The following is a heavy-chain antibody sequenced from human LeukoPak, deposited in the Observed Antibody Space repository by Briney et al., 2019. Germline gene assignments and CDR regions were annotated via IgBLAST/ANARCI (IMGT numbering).Heavy chain of an antibody. CDR3: ARGATMVRGVIDY. V-gene: IGHV4-59*08. CDR1: GGSISSYY. Sequence: SETLSLTCTVSGGSISSYYWSWIRQPPGKGLEWIGYIYYSGSTNYNPSLKSRVTISVDTSKNQFSLKLSSVTAADTAVYYCARGATMVRGVIDYWGQGTLVTVSS. CDR2: IYYSGST. J-gene: IGHJ4*02. D-gene: IGHD3-10*01.